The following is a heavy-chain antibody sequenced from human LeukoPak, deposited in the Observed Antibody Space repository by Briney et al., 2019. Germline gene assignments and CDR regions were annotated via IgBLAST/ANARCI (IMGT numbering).Heavy chain of an antibody. CDR3: AREPDP. J-gene: IGHJ5*02. CDR2: MYSSGST. CDR1: GGSISGYY. Sequence: SETLSLTCTVSGGSISGYYWGWFGQPAGKGLEWIGRMYSSGSTSYNPSLKSRVTMSGDTSKNQFSLKLSSVTAADTAVYYCAREPDPWGQGTLVTVSS. V-gene: IGHV4-4*07.